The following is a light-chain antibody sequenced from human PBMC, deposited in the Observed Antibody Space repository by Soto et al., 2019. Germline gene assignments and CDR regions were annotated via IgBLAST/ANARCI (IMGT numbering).Light chain of an antibody. CDR2: EVS. J-gene: IGLJ2*01. CDR3: SLYAGTHSVV. V-gene: IGLV2-8*01. CDR1: SSDIGAYKI. Sequence: QSALTQPPSASGSPGQSVAISCTGTSSDIGAYKIVSWYQQHPGKAPKLIIYEVSIRPSGVPDRFSGSKSGNTASLTVSGLLAEDEADYYCSLYAGTHSVVFGGGTKLTVL.